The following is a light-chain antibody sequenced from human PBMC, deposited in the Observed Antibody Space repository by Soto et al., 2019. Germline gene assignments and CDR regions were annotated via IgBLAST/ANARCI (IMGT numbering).Light chain of an antibody. CDR2: DAS. CDR1: QSIYGD. Sequence: DIQMTQSPSTLSASVGDRVTITCRSRQSIYGDLSWYEQKAGKAPKLLIYDASNLESGVPSRFSGSGSGTEFTLPIPGLQPDDFATYYCQQSNSYPRTFGQGTRVEIK. CDR3: QQSNSYPRT. J-gene: IGKJ1*01. V-gene: IGKV1-5*01.